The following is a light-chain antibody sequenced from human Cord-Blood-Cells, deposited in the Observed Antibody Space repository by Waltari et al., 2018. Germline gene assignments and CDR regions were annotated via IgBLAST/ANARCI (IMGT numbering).Light chain of an antibody. J-gene: IGLJ1*01. V-gene: IGLV2-14*03. CDR2: DVS. Sequence: QSALTQPASVSGSPGQSITISCTGTSSDVGGYNFVSWYQQHPGKAPKLMIYDVSKRPSGVSNRVSGSRSGNTASLTISELQAEDEADYYCSSYTSSSAYVFGTGTKVTVL. CDR1: SSDVGGYNF. CDR3: SSYTSSSAYV.